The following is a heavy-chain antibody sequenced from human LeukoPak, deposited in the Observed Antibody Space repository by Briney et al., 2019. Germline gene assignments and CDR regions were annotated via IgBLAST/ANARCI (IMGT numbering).Heavy chain of an antibody. CDR1: GDSISSGNYY. CDR2: IYNSGST. Sequence: SETLSLTCTVSGDSISSGNYYWPWIRQPVGKGREWIVRIYNSGSTNYNPSRKGRFTITVDTSKNQLSRKLRSVYAAVQDLYYCASLGYSYGTDYWCQGTLVTVSS. V-gene: IGHV4-61*02. CDR3: ASLGYSYGTDY. J-gene: IGHJ4*02. D-gene: IGHD5-18*01.